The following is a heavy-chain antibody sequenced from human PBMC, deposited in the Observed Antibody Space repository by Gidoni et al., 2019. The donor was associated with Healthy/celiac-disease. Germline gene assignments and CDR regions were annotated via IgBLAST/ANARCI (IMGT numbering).Heavy chain of an antibody. V-gene: IGHV1-2*02. J-gene: IGHJ4*02. CDR1: GYTLNGYE. Sequence: QVQRVQSGEEVKKHGASVKGTCKASGYTLNGYEMHWVRQAPGQGLEWIGWINPTSGRTTYAQQFQGRFTMTRDTSISTAYMELSRLRSDDTAVYYCARVITMVRGVIIGPFDYWGQGTLVTVSS. CDR2: INPTSGRT. CDR3: ARVITMVRGVIIGPFDY. D-gene: IGHD3-10*01.